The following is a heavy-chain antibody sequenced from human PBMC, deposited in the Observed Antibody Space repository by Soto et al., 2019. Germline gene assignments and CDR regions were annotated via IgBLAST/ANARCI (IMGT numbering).Heavy chain of an antibody. CDR3: AHRRYSGAVVLNMDV. J-gene: IGHJ6*02. Sequence: QVTLKESGPSLVKPTQTLTLTCTFSGFSLSSSGVGVGWIRQPPGKALECLAVIYWDESERYSPSLKSRLTITKDTSKNQVVLTMTNMDPVDTATYYCAHRRYSGAVVLNMDVWGQGTTVTVSS. CDR2: IYWDESE. CDR1: GFSLSSSGVG. D-gene: IGHD2-15*01. V-gene: IGHV2-5*02.